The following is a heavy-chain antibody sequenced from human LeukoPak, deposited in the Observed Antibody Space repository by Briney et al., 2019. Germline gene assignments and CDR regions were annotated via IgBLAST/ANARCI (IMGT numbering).Heavy chain of an antibody. D-gene: IGHD4-23*01. CDR2: IQQDGSEQ. CDR1: GFTFSTYA. J-gene: IGHJ4*02. Sequence: QPGGSLRLSCAASGFTFSTYAMSWVRQAPGKGLEWVANIQQDGSEQYYVDSVKGRFTISRDNAKNSLYLQMNSLRAEDTALYYCARNYGGYSHWGQGTLVTVSS. V-gene: IGHV3-7*02. CDR3: ARNYGGYSH.